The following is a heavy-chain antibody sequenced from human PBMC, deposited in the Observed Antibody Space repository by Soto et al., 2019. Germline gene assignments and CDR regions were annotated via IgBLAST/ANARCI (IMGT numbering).Heavy chain of an antibody. CDR2: IYYSGST. V-gene: IGHV4-59*08. CDR3: ARHRYSSGWANWFDP. J-gene: IGHJ5*02. D-gene: IGHD6-19*01. Sequence: SETLSLTCTVSGGSISSYYWSWIRQPPGKGLEWIGYIYYSGSTNYNPSLKSRVTISVDTSKNQFSLKLSSVTAADTAVYYCARHRYSSGWANWFDPWGQGTLVTVSS. CDR1: GGSISSYY.